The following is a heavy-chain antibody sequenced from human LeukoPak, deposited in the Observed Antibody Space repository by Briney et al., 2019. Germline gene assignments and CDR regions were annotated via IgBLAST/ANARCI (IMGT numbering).Heavy chain of an antibody. D-gene: IGHD6-19*01. J-gene: IGHJ4*02. V-gene: IGHV3-7*01. CDR3: ARDATVGVPGTLYFDH. CDR2: IKQDGSEK. CDR1: GFTFSNYW. Sequence: GGSLRLSCAASGFTFSNYWMSWVRQAPEKGLEWVANIKQDGSEKYYVDSVKGRFTISRDDAENSLYLQMNSLRAEDTAVYFCARDATVGVPGTLYFDHWGQGTLVTVSS.